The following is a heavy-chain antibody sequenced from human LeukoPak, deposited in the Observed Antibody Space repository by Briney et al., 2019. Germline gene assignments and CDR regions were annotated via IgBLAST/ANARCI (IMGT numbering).Heavy chain of an antibody. J-gene: IGHJ4*02. V-gene: IGHV3-30*02. Sequence: GGSLRLSCAASGFTFSSYGMHWVRQAPGKGLEWVAFIRYDGSNKYYADSVKGRFTISIDNSKNTLYLQMNSLRAEDTAVYYCARRAGAYTHPYDYWGQGTLVTVS. CDR1: GFTFSSYG. CDR3: ARRAGAYTHPYDY. D-gene: IGHD3-16*01. CDR2: IRYDGSNK.